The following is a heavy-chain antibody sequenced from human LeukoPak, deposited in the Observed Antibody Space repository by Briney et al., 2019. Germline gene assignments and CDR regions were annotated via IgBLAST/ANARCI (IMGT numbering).Heavy chain of an antibody. V-gene: IGHV3-30*02. J-gene: IGHJ6*03. CDR1: GFTFSSYG. CDR3: ARSGYSSSWYSYYYYMDV. CDR2: IRYDGSNK. Sequence: GGSLRLSCAASGFTFSSYGMHWVRQAPGKGLEWVVFIRYDGSNKYYADSVKGRFTISRDNSKNTLYLQMNSLRAEDTAVYYCARSGYSSSWYSYYYYMDVWGKGTTVTISS. D-gene: IGHD6-13*01.